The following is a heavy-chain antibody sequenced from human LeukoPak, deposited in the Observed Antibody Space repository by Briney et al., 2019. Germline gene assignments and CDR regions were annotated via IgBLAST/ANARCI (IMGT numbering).Heavy chain of an antibody. J-gene: IGHJ4*02. CDR2: IHHDGRI. CDR3: ARSHDHLWGNYPDY. Sequence: SQTLSLTCDVSGGSIDSTNWWNWVRQPPGKGLEWIGEIHHDGRINYNPSLKSRVTLSVDKSKNQFSLRLNSVTAADTAMYYCARSHDHLWGNYPDYWGQGTLVTVSS. D-gene: IGHD3-16*02. V-gene: IGHV4-4*02. CDR1: GGSIDSTNW.